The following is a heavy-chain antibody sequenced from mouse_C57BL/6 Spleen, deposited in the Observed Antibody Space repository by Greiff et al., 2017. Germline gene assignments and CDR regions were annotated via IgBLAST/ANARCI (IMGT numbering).Heavy chain of an antibody. CDR1: GYTFTDYY. J-gene: IGHJ2*01. Sequence: EVQLQQSGPELVKPGASVKISCKASGYTFTDYYMNWVKQSHGKSLEWIGDINPNNGGTSYNQKFKGKATLTVDKSSSTAYMELRSLTSEDSAVYYCASRYDYPYFDYWGQGTTLTVSS. D-gene: IGHD2-4*01. V-gene: IGHV1-26*01. CDR2: INPNNGGT. CDR3: ASRYDYPYFDY.